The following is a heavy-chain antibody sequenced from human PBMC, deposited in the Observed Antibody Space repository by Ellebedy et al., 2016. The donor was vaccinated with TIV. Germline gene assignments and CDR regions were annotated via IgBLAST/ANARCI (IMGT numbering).Heavy chain of an antibody. CDR1: GFTSTNFW. CDR3: ARETTGLFGPDS. D-gene: IGHD1-14*01. Sequence: PGGSLTLSCDASGFTSTNFWFHWVRQVPGKGLLSVSRINIDGSITTYADSVKGRFTFSRDNDRDTLSLDMSSLRAEDTAKYYCARETTGLFGPDSWGQGTLVTISS. J-gene: IGHJ4*02. V-gene: IGHV3-74*01. CDR2: INIDGSIT.